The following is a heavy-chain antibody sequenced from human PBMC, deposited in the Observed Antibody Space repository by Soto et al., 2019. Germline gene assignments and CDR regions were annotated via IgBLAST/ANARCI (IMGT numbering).Heavy chain of an antibody. V-gene: IGHV4-34*01. CDR2: INHSGST. J-gene: IGHJ4*02. Sequence: PSETLSLTCAVYGGSFSGYYWSWIRQPPGKGLEWIGEINHSGSTNYNPSLKSRVTISVDTSKNQFSLKLSSVTAADTAVYYCARQWMVGDYFDYWGQGTLLTVSS. CDR1: GGSFSGYY. D-gene: IGHD6-19*01. CDR3: ARQWMVGDYFDY.